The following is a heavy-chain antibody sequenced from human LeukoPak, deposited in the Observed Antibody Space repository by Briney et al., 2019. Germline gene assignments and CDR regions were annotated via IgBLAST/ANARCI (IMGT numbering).Heavy chain of an antibody. J-gene: IGHJ4*02. Sequence: GGSLRLSCAAPGFTFSSYAMSWVRQAPGKGLEWVSAISSGGDGTYYADSVKGRFTISRDNSKNTLYLQMNSLRAEDTAVYYYAKVPGYSSIFDYWGQGTLVTVSS. CDR2: ISSGGDGT. D-gene: IGHD6-13*01. V-gene: IGHV3-23*01. CDR3: AKVPGYSSIFDY. CDR1: GFTFSSYA.